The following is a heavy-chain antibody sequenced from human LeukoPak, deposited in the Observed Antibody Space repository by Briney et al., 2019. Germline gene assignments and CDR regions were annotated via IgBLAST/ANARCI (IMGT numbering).Heavy chain of an antibody. CDR2: ISAYNGNT. V-gene: IGHV1-18*01. Sequence: GASVKVSCKASGYTFTSYGISWVRQAPGQGLEWMGWISAYNGNTNYAQKLQGRVTMTTDTSTSTAYMELRSLRSDDTAVYYCARDERGYYSDLGSSSPRNYYYYYMDVWGKGITVTISS. J-gene: IGHJ6*03. D-gene: IGHD3-10*01. CDR3: ARDERGYYSDLGSSSPRNYYYYYMDV. CDR1: GYTFTSYG.